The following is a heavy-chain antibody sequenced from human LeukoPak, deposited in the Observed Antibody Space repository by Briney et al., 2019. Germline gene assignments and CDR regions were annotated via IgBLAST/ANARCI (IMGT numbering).Heavy chain of an antibody. CDR2: ISYDGSIS. CDR3: ARDRRYCSGGSCYFDYFFDY. J-gene: IGHJ4*02. D-gene: IGHD2-15*01. CDR1: GFTFNSYA. V-gene: IGHV3-30-3*01. Sequence: PGRSLRLSCAASGFTFNSYAVHWVRQAPGKGLEWVAVISYDGSISFYAASVKGRFTISRDNSKNTLYLQMNSLRAEDTALYFCARDRRYCSGGSCYFDYFFDYWGQRTLVTVSS.